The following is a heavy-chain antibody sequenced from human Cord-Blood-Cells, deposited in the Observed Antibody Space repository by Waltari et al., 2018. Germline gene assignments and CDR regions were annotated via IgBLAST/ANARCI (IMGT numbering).Heavy chain of an antibody. J-gene: IGHJ4*02. CDR3: ARASDCSGGSCFDD. V-gene: IGHV3-21*01. CDR2: ISSSRNYI. CDR1: GFTFSSYS. Sequence: EVQLVESGGGLVTPGGSLRLSCSASGFTFSSYSRHWVRQAPGKGLEWGSSISSSRNYIYYADSVKGRFTISRDNAKNSLYLQMNSLRAEDTAVYYCARASDCSGGSCFDDWGQGTLVTVSS. D-gene: IGHD2-15*01.